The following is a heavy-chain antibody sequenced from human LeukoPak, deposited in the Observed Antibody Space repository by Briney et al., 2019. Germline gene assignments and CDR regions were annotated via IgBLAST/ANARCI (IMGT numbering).Heavy chain of an antibody. CDR1: GGSFSGYY. D-gene: IGHD5-18*01. CDR3: ARVFGYSYGFTHYYYYYMDV. J-gene: IGHJ6*03. CDR2: INHSGST. Sequence: SETLSPTCAVYGGSFSGYYWSWIRQPPGKGLEWIGEINHSGSTNYNPSLKSRVTISVDTSKNQFSLKLSSVTAADTAVYYCARVFGYSYGFTHYYYYYMDVWGKGTTVTVSS. V-gene: IGHV4-34*01.